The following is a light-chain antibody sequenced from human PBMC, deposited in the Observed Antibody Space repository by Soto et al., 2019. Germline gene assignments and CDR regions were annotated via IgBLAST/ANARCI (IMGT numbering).Light chain of an antibody. V-gene: IGKV1-5*01. CDR3: QLYNSYSA. Sequence: DIQMTQSPSTLSASVGDRVTITCRASQSISSWLAWYQQKPGKAPKLLIYDASSLESGVPSRFSGSGSGTEFTLTISSLQPDDFATYYCQLYNSYSAFGQGIKVDIK. J-gene: IGKJ1*01. CDR2: DAS. CDR1: QSISSW.